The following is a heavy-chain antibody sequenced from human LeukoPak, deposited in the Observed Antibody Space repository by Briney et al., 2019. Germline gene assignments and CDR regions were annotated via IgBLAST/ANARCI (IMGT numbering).Heavy chain of an antibody. CDR1: GFTFSSYW. J-gene: IGHJ4*02. Sequence: GGSLRLSCAASGFTFSSYWMSWVRQAPGKGREWVANIKQDGSEKYYVDSVKGRFTISRDNAKNSLYLQMNSLRAEDTAVYYCARDMEGRQHDYWGQGTLATVSS. V-gene: IGHV3-7*05. CDR3: ARDMEGRQHDY. D-gene: IGHD6-13*01. CDR2: IKQDGSEK.